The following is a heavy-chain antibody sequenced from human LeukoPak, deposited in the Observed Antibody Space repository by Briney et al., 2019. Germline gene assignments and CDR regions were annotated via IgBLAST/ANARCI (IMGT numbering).Heavy chain of an antibody. Sequence: KPSETLSLTCTVSGGSISSSSYYWGWIRQPPGKGLEWIGSIYYSGSTYYNPSLKSRVTISVDTSKNQFSLKLSSVTAADTAVYYCARRRQPGIAVAGTRNAFDIWGQGTMVTVSP. CDR2: IYYSGST. D-gene: IGHD6-19*01. CDR1: GGSISSSSYY. V-gene: IGHV4-39*07. CDR3: ARRRQPGIAVAGTRNAFDI. J-gene: IGHJ3*02.